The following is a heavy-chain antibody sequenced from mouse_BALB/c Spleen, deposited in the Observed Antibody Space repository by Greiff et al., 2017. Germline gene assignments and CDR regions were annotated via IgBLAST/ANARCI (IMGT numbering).Heavy chain of an antibody. CDR1: GYTFTSYW. D-gene: IGHD2-10*02. CDR2: IDPSDSYT. J-gene: IGHJ4*01. Sequence: VQLQQPGAELVKPGASVKMSCKASGYTFTSYWMHWVKQRPGQGLEWIGVIDPSDSYTSYNQKFKGKATLTVDTSSSTAYMQLSSLTSEDSAVYYCTRTYGNPYAMDYWGQGTPVTVSS. CDR3: TRTYGNPYAMDY. V-gene: IGHV1S127*01.